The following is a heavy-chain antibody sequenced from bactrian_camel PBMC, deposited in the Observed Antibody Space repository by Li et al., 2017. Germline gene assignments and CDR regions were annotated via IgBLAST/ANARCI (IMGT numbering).Heavy chain of an antibody. Sequence: DVQLVESGGGSVQPGGSLRLSCAGSGFTFRYSDYCLGWFRQALGKEREAVAVVARDGSTTYSDSVKGRFTISRDNAKNTLFLQLNSLNTDDTATYYCATAGNYHWGQGTQVTVS. CDR1: GFTFRYSDYC. CDR2: VARDGST. CDR3: ATAGNYH. D-gene: IGHD2*01. V-gene: IGHV3S67*01. J-gene: IGHJ4*01.